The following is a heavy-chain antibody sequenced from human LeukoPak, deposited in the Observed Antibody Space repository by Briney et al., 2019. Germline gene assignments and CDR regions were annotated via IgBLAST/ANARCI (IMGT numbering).Heavy chain of an antibody. J-gene: IGHJ4*02. CDR2: ISGSGGST. D-gene: IGHD2-8*01. V-gene: IGHV3-23*01. Sequence: GGSLRLSCAASGFTFSSYAMSWVRQAPGKGLGWVSAISGSGGSTYYADSVKGRFTISRDNSKNTLYLQMNSLGAEDTAVYYCAKVGYLWSFDYWGQGTLVTVSS. CDR1: GFTFSSYA. CDR3: AKVGYLWSFDY.